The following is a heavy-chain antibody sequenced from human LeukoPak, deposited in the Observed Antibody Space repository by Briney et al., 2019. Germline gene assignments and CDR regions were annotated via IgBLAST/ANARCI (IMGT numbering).Heavy chain of an antibody. V-gene: IGHV3-7*01. CDR1: GFRFNTYW. CDR2: IREDGTDK. J-gene: IGHJ3*02. CDR3: ARMTAERAFDI. D-gene: IGHD5-18*01. Sequence: GGSLRLSCAASGFRFNTYWMSWVRQAPGKGLEWVANIREDGTDKDYMDAVKGRFTISRDNAKKSLFLQMNSLRAEDTALYYCARMTAERAFDIWGQGTMVTVSS.